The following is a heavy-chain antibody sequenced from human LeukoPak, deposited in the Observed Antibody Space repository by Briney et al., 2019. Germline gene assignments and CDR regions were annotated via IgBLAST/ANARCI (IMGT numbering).Heavy chain of an antibody. CDR2: IYSGGST. CDR1: GFTVSSNY. Sequence: TGGSLRLSCAASGFTVSSNYMSWVRQAPGKGLEWVSVIYSGGSTYYADSVKGRFTISRDNSKNTLYLQMNSLRAEDTAVYYCARGLHIAVAGLYYYYGMDVWGQGTTVTASS. V-gene: IGHV3-66*02. CDR3: ARGLHIAVAGLYYYYGMDV. J-gene: IGHJ6*02. D-gene: IGHD6-19*01.